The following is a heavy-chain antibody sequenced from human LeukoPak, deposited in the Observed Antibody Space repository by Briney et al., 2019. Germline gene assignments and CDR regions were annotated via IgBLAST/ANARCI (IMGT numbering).Heavy chain of an antibody. Sequence: GASVKVSCKASGYTFTSYYMHWVRQAPGQGLEWMGIINPSGGSTSYAQKFQGRVTMTRDMSTSTVYMELSSLRSDDTAVYYCARTSIAARRGMYNWFDPWGQGTLVTVSS. CDR3: ARTSIAARRGMYNWFDP. CDR1: GYTFTSYY. D-gene: IGHD6-6*01. V-gene: IGHV1-46*01. CDR2: INPSGGST. J-gene: IGHJ5*02.